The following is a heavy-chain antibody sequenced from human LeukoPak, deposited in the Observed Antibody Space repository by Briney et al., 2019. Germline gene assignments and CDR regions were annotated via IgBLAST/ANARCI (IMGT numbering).Heavy chain of an antibody. CDR1: GGTFSNYA. CDR3: ARVDEDGFDY. Sequence: GASVKVSCKASGGTFSNYAISWVRQAPGQGLEWMGWISTYNGNTNYAQKLQGRVTMTTDTSTSTAYMELRSLRSDDTAVYYCARVDEDGFDYWGQGTLVTVSS. V-gene: IGHV1-18*01. CDR2: ISTYNGNT. J-gene: IGHJ4*02.